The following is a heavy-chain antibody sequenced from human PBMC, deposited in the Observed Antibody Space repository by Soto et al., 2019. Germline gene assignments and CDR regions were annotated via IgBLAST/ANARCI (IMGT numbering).Heavy chain of an antibody. CDR3: ASHMVRGVPFGY. V-gene: IGHV4-59*08. CDR2: IYFRGST. D-gene: IGHD3-10*01. CDR1: GGSISSYY. J-gene: IGHJ4*02. Sequence: QVQLQESGPGLVKPSETLSLTCTVSGGSISSYYWRWIRQPPGKGLEWIGYIYFRGSTNYNPSLKGRVTISVDTAKNQFSLKLSSVTAADTAVYYCASHMVRGVPFGYWGQGTLVTVSS.